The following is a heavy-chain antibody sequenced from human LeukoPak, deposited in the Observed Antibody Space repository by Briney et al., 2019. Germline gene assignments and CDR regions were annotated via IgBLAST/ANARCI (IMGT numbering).Heavy chain of an antibody. J-gene: IGHJ4*02. CDR3: ARAYTAMVYFDY. D-gene: IGHD5-18*01. Sequence: SETLSLTCTVSGGSISSSSYYWSWIRQPPGKGLEWIGYIYYSGSTNYNPSLKSRVTISVDTSKNQFSLKLSSVTAADTAVYYCARAYTAMVYFDYWGQGTLVTVSS. CDR1: GGSISSSSYY. V-gene: IGHV4-61*01. CDR2: IYYSGST.